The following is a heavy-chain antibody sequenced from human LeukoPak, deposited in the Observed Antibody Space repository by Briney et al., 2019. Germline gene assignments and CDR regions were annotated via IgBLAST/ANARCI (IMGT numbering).Heavy chain of an antibody. CDR3: ARISLGAIWGYYYGMDV. V-gene: IGHV1-69*13. J-gene: IGHJ6*02. Sequence: ASVKVSCKASGGTFSSYSISWVRQAPGQGLEWMGGIIPIFVTADYAQKFQGRVTITADESTNTAYMELSSLRSEDTAVFYCARISLGAIWGYYYGMDVWGQGTTVTVSS. CDR1: GGTFSSYS. CDR2: IIPIFVTA. D-gene: IGHD1-26*01.